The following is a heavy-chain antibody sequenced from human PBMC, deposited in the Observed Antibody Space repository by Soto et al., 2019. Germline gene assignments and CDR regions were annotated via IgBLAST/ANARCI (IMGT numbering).Heavy chain of an antibody. CDR1: GFTFGDYA. CDR2: ITSKRYGGTT. Sequence: EVQLVESGGGLVQPGRSLRLSCTASGFTFGDYAMIWFRQAPGKGLEWVGLITSKRYGGTTESAASVKGRFTISRDDSKSIAYLQINSLQTEYTAVYYWTRMPPNGYSRSGSCSAFDIWGQGTMVTVSS. CDR3: TRMPPNGYSRSGSCSAFDI. D-gene: IGHD2-15*01. J-gene: IGHJ3*02. V-gene: IGHV3-49*03.